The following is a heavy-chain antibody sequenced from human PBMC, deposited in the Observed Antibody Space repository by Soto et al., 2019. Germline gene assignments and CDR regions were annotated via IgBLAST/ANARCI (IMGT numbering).Heavy chain of an antibody. Sequence: GGSLSLSCAASGCTFSGYAMSWVRQAPGKGLEWVSAISGSGGSTYHADSVKGRFTISRDNSKNTLYLQMNSLRAEDTAVYYCAKDLELELCFDYWGQGTLVTVSS. J-gene: IGHJ4*02. V-gene: IGHV3-23*01. D-gene: IGHD1-7*01. CDR1: GCTFSGYA. CDR3: AKDLELELCFDY. CDR2: ISGSGGST.